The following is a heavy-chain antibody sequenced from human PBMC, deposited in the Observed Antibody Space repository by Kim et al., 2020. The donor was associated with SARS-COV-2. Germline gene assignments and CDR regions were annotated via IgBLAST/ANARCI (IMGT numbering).Heavy chain of an antibody. CDR1: GGTFSSYA. Sequence: VKVSCKASGGTFSSYAISWVRQAPGQGLEWMGRIIPIFGIANYAQKFQGRVTITADKSTSTAYMELSSLRSEDTAVYYCARADLAPYSSSFDYWGQGTLVTVSS. J-gene: IGHJ4*02. CDR3: ARADLAPYSSSFDY. V-gene: IGHV1-69*04. CDR2: IIPIFGIA. D-gene: IGHD6-13*01.